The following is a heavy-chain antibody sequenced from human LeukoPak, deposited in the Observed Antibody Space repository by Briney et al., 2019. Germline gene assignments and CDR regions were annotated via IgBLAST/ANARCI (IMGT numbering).Heavy chain of an antibody. CDR1: GFTFSSYG. CDR2: IRYDGSNK. V-gene: IGHV3-30*02. CDR3: ARVAYYYDSSGYRGVNHNDY. Sequence: GGSLRLSCAASGFTFSSYGMHWVRQAPGKGLEWVAFIRYDGSNKYYADSVKGRFTISRDNSKNTLYLQMNSLRAEDTAVYYCARVAYYYDSSGYRGVNHNDYWGQGTLVTVSS. D-gene: IGHD3-22*01. J-gene: IGHJ4*02.